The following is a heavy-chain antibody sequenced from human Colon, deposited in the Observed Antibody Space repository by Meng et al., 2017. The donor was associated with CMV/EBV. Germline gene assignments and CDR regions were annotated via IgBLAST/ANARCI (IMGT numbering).Heavy chain of an antibody. CDR2: INTSGRP. D-gene: IGHD7-27*01. Sequence: ESLKISCAVSGGSLGRHYWSWIRQSPGKGLEWIGDINTSGRPNYNPSLKSRVTISIDTSRNQFYLNVNSVTAADTAVYYCVRDLTGEEDYWGQGNLVTVSS. J-gene: IGHJ4*02. V-gene: IGHV4-34*01. CDR1: GGSLGRHY. CDR3: VRDLTGEEDY.